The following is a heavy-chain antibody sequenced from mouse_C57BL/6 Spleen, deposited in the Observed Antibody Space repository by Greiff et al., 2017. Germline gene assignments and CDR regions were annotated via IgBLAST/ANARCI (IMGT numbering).Heavy chain of an antibody. J-gene: IGHJ4*01. CDR3: TRNDYVAMDY. CDR2: IDPETGGT. V-gene: IGHV1-15*01. Sequence: QVQLQQSGAELVRPGASVTLSCKASGYTFTDYEMHWVKQTPVHGLEWIGAIDPETGGTAYNQKFKGKAILTADKSSSTAYMELRSLTSEDSAVYYCTRNDYVAMDYWGQGTSVTVSS. CDR1: GYTFTDYE.